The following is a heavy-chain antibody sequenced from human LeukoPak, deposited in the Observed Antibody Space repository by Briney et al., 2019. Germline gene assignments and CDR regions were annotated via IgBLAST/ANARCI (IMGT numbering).Heavy chain of an antibody. Sequence: GGSLRLSCAASGFTFSSYNMKWVRQAPGEGLEWVSSIGCRSSYIFYAASVKGRFTISRDNSKNTLYLQMNSLRADDTAVYYCAKRRWLGGIGVADPFDYWGQGTLVTVSS. J-gene: IGHJ4*02. CDR1: GFTFSSYN. CDR3: AKRRWLGGIGVADPFDY. V-gene: IGHV3-21*04. CDR2: IGCRSSYI. D-gene: IGHD6-19*01.